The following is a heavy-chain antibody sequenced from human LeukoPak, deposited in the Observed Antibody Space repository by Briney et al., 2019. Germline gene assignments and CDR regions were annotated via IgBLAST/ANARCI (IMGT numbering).Heavy chain of an antibody. CDR1: GFTFSSYA. J-gene: IGHJ4*02. V-gene: IGHV3-23*01. CDR3: AKGSSDDILTGYPLFDY. Sequence: GGSLRLSCAASGFTFSSYAMSWVRQALGKGLEWVSAISGSGGSTYYADSVKGRFTISRDNSKNTLYLQMNSLRAEDTAVYYCAKGSSDDILTGYPLFDYWGQGTLVTVSS. D-gene: IGHD3-9*01. CDR2: ISGSGGST.